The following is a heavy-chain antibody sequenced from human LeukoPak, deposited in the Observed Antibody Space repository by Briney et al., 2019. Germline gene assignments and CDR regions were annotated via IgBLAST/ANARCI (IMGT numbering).Heavy chain of an antibody. Sequence: SETLSLTCTVSGGSISSYYWSWIRQPPGKGLEWIGYIYYSGSTNYNPSLKSRVTISVDTSKNQFSLKLSSVTAADTAVYYCARVPPGYSYGFDYWGQGTLVTVSS. D-gene: IGHD5-18*01. CDR2: IYYSGST. CDR1: GGSISSYY. V-gene: IGHV4-59*08. J-gene: IGHJ4*02. CDR3: ARVPPGYSYGFDY.